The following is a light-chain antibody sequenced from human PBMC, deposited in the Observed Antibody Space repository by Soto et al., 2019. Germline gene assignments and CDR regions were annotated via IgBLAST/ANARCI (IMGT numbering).Light chain of an antibody. CDR2: ADS. V-gene: IGKV3-11*01. CDR1: QSVSNNY. J-gene: IGKJ5*01. Sequence: VLTQSPGSLSLSAGERATLSCRASQSVSNNYLAWYQQTPGQAPSLRIYADSNSATGIPARFSGSGSGTDFTITISSLEPEDFSVYYCQQRYNWPITFGQGTRLEIK. CDR3: QQRYNWPIT.